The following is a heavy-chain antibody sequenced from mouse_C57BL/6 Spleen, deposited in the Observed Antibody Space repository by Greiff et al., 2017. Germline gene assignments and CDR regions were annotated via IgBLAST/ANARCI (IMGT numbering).Heavy chain of an antibody. V-gene: IGHV1-55*01. CDR3: AREETMVTRFAY. CDR1: GYTFTSYW. J-gene: IGHJ3*01. Sequence: QVQLKQPGAELVKPGASVKMSCKASGYTFTSYWITWVKQRPGQGLEWIGDIYPGSGSTNYNEKFKSKATLTVDTSSSTAYMQLSSLTSEDSAVYYCAREETMVTRFAYWGQGTLVTVSA. CDR2: IYPGSGST. D-gene: IGHD2-2*01.